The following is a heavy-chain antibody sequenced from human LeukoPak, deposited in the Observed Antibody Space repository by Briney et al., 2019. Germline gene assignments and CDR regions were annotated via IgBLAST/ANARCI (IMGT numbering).Heavy chain of an antibody. J-gene: IGHJ5*02. Sequence: QPGGSLRLSCAASGFTFSSYGMHWVRQAPGKGLEWVAFIRYDGSNKYYADSVKGRFTISRDNSKNTLYLQMNSLRAEDTAVYYCAKDASTEYSSSWYGPTRGFDPWGQGTLVTVSS. CDR1: GFTFSSYG. CDR3: AKDASTEYSSSWYGPTRGFDP. D-gene: IGHD6-13*01. CDR2: IRYDGSNK. V-gene: IGHV3-30*02.